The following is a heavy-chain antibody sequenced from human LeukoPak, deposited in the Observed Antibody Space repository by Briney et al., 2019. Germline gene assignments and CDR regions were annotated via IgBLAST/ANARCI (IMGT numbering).Heavy chain of an antibody. CDR3: ARTYYYDSSGYPDAFDI. V-gene: IGHV4-59*01. Sequence: SETLSLTCTVSGGSISSYYWSWIRQPPGEGLEWIGYIYYSGSTNYNPSLKSRVTISVDTSKNQFSLKLSSVTAADTAVYYCARTYYYDSSGYPDAFDIWGQGTMVTVSS. CDR2: IYYSGST. J-gene: IGHJ3*02. D-gene: IGHD3-22*01. CDR1: GGSISSYY.